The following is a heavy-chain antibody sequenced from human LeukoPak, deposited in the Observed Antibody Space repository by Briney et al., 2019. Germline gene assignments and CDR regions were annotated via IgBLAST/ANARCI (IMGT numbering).Heavy chain of an antibody. V-gene: IGHV4-39*01. CDR1: GGSISSSSYY. CDR2: IYYSGST. D-gene: IGHD1-26*01. Sequence: PSETLSLTCTVSGGSISSSSYYWGWIRQPPGKRLEWIGSIYYSGSTYYNPSLKSRVTISVDTSKNQFSLKLSSVTAADTAVYYCARLYSGSYYFADYFDYWGQGTLVTVSS. J-gene: IGHJ4*02. CDR3: ARLYSGSYYFADYFDY.